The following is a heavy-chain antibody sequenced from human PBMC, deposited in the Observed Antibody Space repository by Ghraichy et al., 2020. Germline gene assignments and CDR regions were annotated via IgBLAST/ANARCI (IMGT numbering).Heavy chain of an antibody. CDR2: IKQDGSEK. CDR1: GFTFSSYW. CDR3: AKAGGGSWYFDH. J-gene: IGHJ4*02. V-gene: IGHV3-7*01. Sequence: GGSLRLSCAASGFTFSSYWMSWVRQAPGKGLEWVANIKQDGSEKYYVDSVKGRFTISRDNAKNSLYLQMNSLRAEDTAVYYCAKAGGGSWYFDHWDQGTLVTVSS. D-gene: IGHD3-16*01.